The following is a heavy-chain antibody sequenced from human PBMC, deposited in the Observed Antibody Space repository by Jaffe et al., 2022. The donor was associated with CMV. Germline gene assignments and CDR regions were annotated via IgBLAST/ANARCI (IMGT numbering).Heavy chain of an antibody. CDR1: GFTFSSYT. CDR3: ARGGLRVVFDY. V-gene: IGHV3-23*04. J-gene: IGHJ4*02. Sequence: EVQLVESGGGLVQPGASLRLSCAASGFTFSSYTMSWVRQVPGKGLERVSGIGGSGSATSYADSVKGRFTISRDNSKNTVYLQMNSPRAEDTAVYYCARGGLRVVFDYWGQGILVTVTS. CDR2: IGGSGSAT. D-gene: IGHD3-10*01.